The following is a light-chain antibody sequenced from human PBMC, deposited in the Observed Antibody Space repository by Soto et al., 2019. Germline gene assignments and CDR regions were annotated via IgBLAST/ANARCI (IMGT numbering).Light chain of an antibody. CDR3: MQAVQSPII. Sequence: DIVMTQSPLSLPVTPGEPASISCRSSQSLLHSNGNIYLDWYLQRPGQSPQLLIYFGSNRASGVRDRFSGSGSGTDFTLKSSRVEAADVGVYYCMQAVQSPIIFGQGTRLEIK. V-gene: IGKV2-28*01. CDR1: QSLLHSNGNIY. CDR2: FGS. J-gene: IGKJ5*01.